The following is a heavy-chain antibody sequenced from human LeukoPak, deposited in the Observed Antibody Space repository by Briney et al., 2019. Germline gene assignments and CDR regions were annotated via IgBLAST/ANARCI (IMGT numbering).Heavy chain of an antibody. J-gene: IGHJ4*02. CDR2: IYTSRST. D-gene: IGHD3-22*01. V-gene: IGHV4-61*02. CDR1: GDSISSGRYY. Sequence: PSQTLSLTCTVSGDSISSGRYYWSWIRQPAGKGLEWIGRIYTSRSTNYNPSLKSRVTISVDTSENQFSLKLSSVTAADTAVYYCAREVYYDTSGFYSYFDYWGQGTLVSVSS. CDR3: AREVYYDTSGFYSYFDY.